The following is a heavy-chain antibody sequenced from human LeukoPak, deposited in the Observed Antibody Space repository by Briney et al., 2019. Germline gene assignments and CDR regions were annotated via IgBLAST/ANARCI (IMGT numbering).Heavy chain of an antibody. CDR2: INHNGNVN. D-gene: IGHD3-16*01. V-gene: IGHV3-7*03. CDR3: ARGGGLDV. Sequence: PGGSLRLSCAASGFTSSSYWMNWARHAPGRGLEWVASINHNGNVNYYVDSVKGRFTISRDNAKNSLYLQMSNLRAEDTAVYFCARGGGLDVWGQGATVTVSS. CDR1: GFTSSSYW. J-gene: IGHJ6*02.